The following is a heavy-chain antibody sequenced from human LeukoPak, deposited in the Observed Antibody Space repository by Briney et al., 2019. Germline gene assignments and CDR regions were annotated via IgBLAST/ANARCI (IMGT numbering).Heavy chain of an antibody. J-gene: IGHJ4*02. CDR1: GFTLSNYG. V-gene: IGHV3-7*03. CDR2: IKEDGSEK. Sequence: GGSLRLSCAASGFTLSNYGMSWVRQAPGGGLEGVANIKEDGSEKYYVDSVKGRFTISRDNAKNSLYLQMNSLRAEDTAVYYCARDYNYLFHYWGQGTLVTVSS. D-gene: IGHD5-24*01. CDR3: ARDYNYLFHY.